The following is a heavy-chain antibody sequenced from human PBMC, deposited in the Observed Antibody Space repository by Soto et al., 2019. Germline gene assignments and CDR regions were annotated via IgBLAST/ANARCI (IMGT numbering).Heavy chain of an antibody. CDR3: AREEDCSSDSCERGHFDY. V-gene: IGHV3-33*01. D-gene: IGHD2-2*01. Sequence: QVQLVESGGGVVQPGRSLRLSCAASGFTFSTYAMHWVRQAPDKGLEWVAAIWYDGSNKYYADSVKGRFTISRDNSKNAVYLQMNSLGAEGTAVYYCAREEDCSSDSCERGHFDYWGHGTLVTVSS. CDR2: IWYDGSNK. J-gene: IGHJ4*01. CDR1: GFTFSTYA.